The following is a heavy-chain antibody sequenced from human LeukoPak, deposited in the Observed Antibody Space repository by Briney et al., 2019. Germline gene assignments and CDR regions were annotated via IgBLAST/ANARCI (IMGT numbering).Heavy chain of an antibody. J-gene: IGHJ5*02. V-gene: IGHV1-8*01. CDR1: GYTFTRYD. CDR3: AGGSVFGVVPRIDNWFDT. CDR2: MNPISGNT. Sequence: ASVKVSSMPSGYTFTRYDIKWVRQAPGQGLEGMGWMNPISGNTGYARKFKGRVTMTRITSISTAYMELSSLRSEGTAVYYCAGGSVFGVVPRIDNWFDTWGQGTLVTVSS. D-gene: IGHD3-3*01.